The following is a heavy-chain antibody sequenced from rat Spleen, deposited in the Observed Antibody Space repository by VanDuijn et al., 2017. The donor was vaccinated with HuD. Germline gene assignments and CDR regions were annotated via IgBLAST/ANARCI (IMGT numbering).Heavy chain of an antibody. CDR2: INYDGRST. V-gene: IGHV5-29*01. J-gene: IGHJ2*01. CDR1: GFTFSDYY. Sequence: EVQLVESDGGLVQPGRSLKLSCAASGFTFSDYYMAWVRQAPTKGLEWVATINYDGRSTYYRDSVKGRFTISRDNAKSTLYLQMDSLRSEDTATYYCARNLRGYFDYWGQGVMVTVSS. CDR3: ARNLRGYFDY. D-gene: IGHD1-11*01.